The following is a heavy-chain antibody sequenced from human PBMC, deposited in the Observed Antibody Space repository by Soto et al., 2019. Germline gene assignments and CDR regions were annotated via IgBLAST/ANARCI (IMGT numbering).Heavy chain of an antibody. CDR1: GGSISSYY. J-gene: IGHJ5*02. Sequence: QVQLQESGPGLVKPSETLSLTCTVSGGSISSYYWSWIRQPPGKGLEWIGYIYYSGSTNYNPSLKSRVTISVDTSKNQCSLKLSSVTAADTAVYYCARHGYCSSTSCGPWFDPWGQGTLVTVSS. D-gene: IGHD2-2*03. V-gene: IGHV4-59*08. CDR3: ARHGYCSSTSCGPWFDP. CDR2: IYYSGST.